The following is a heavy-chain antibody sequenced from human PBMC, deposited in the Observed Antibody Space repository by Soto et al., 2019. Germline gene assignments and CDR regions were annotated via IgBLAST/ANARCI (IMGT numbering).Heavy chain of an antibody. CDR3: ARGQPYYYDSSGYWPY. CDR2: ISYDGSNK. V-gene: IGHV3-30-3*01. CDR1: GFTFSSYA. J-gene: IGHJ4*02. Sequence: QVQLVESGGGVVQPGRSLRLSCAASGFTFSSYAMHWVRQAPGKGLEWVAVISYDGSNKYYADSVKGRFTISRDNSKNTLYLQMNSLRAEDTAVYYCARGQPYYYDSSGYWPYWGQGTLVTVSS. D-gene: IGHD3-22*01.